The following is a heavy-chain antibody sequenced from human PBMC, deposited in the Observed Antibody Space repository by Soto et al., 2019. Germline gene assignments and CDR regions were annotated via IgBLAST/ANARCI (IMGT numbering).Heavy chain of an antibody. CDR1: GFSFSRNA. V-gene: IGHV3-23*01. D-gene: IGHD2-15*01. CDR3: AKLGYCTGGTCYLDYYYGVDV. Sequence: QLLESGGGLVQPGGSLRLSCEASGFSFSRNAKSWVRQAPGKGLEWVSSISSGGNTYYADSVKGRFTISRDNSKNTQSLQMTSLGAEDTAVYYCAKLGYCTGGTCYLDYYYGVDVWGQGTTVTVS. CDR2: ISSGGNT. J-gene: IGHJ6*02.